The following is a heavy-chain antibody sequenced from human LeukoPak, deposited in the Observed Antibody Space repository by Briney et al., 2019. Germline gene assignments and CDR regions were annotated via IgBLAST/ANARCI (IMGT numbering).Heavy chain of an antibody. CDR3: ARGKSRRSHIDY. CDR2: INHSGST. D-gene: IGHD3-10*01. Sequence: PSETLSLTCAVYGGSFSGYYWSWIRQPPGKGLEWIGEINHSGSTSYNPSLKSRGTISVDTSKNHYSLKLSSVTAADTAVYYCARGKSRRSHIDYWGQGTLVTVSS. CDR1: GGSFSGYY. V-gene: IGHV4-34*01. J-gene: IGHJ4*02.